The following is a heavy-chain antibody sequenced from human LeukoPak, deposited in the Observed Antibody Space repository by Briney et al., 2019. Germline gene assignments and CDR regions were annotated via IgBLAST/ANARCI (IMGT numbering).Heavy chain of an antibody. CDR1: GGSISSNNW. J-gene: IGHJ4*02. Sequence: SETLSLTCAVSGGSISSNNWWSWVRQPPGKGLEWIGEIFHSGSTNYNPSLKSRVTISVDKSKNQFSLKLNSVAAADTAVYYCARAEPRGSVWYPYWGQGTLVTVSS. D-gene: IGHD6-13*01. CDR2: IFHSGST. V-gene: IGHV4-4*02. CDR3: ARAEPRGSVWYPY.